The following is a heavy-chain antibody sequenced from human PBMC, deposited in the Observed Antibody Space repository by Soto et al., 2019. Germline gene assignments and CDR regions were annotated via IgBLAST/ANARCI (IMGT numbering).Heavy chain of an antibody. CDR2: INVYNGNT. CDR1: GYTFTGYY. CDR3: ARGVGSGSYYNQYNWFDP. V-gene: IGHV1-18*04. D-gene: IGHD3-10*01. J-gene: IGHJ5*02. Sequence: ASVKVSCKASGYTFTGYYMHWVRQAPGQGLEWMGWINVYNGNTKYAQKVQGRVTMTTDTSTSTAYMELRSLRSDDTAVYYCARGVGSGSYYNQYNWFDPWGQGTLVTGSS.